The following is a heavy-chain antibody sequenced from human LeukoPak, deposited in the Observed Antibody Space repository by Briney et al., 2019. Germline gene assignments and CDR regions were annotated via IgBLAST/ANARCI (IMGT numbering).Heavy chain of an antibody. CDR2: TSYSGNT. J-gene: IGHJ4*02. D-gene: IGHD5-12*01. V-gene: IGHV4-39*01. CDR1: GGSISNSNYF. Sequence: SETLSLTCTVSGGSISNSNYFWGWIRQPPGKGLEWIGSTSYSGNTYYNPSLKSRVTVSVDTSKNQFSLKLSSVTAADTAVYYCARIVGWGRSGYAGDFWGQGTLLTVSS. CDR3: ARIVGWGRSGYAGDF.